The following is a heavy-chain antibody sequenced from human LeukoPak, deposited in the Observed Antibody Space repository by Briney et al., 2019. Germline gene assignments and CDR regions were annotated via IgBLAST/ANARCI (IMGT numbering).Heavy chain of an antibody. D-gene: IGHD6-13*01. CDR3: ASSYSSSWSYDY. CDR1: GFTVSSNY. V-gene: IGHV3-53*01. Sequence: GGSLRLSCAASGFTVSSNYMSWVRQAPGKGLEWVSVINSGGSTYYADSVKGRFTTSRDNSKNTLYLQMNSLRAEDTAVYYCASSYSSSWSYDYWGQGTLVTVSS. CDR2: INSGGST. J-gene: IGHJ4*02.